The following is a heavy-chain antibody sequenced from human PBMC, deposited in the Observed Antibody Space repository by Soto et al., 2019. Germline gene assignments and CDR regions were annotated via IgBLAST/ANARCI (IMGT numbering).Heavy chain of an antibody. CDR3: ARQYCSGGRCFDAFDI. CDR2: VYNSGST. D-gene: IGHD2-15*01. V-gene: IGHV4-61*01. J-gene: IGHJ3*02. CDR1: GGSVSSGSYY. Sequence: QVQLQESGPGLVKPSETLSLSCTVSGGSVSSGSYYWSWIRQPPGKGLEWIGYVYNSGSTNYNPSFTSRVTMSVDSSKSQFSLQLSSVTAADTALYYCARQYCSGGRCFDAFDIWGQGTMVTVSS.